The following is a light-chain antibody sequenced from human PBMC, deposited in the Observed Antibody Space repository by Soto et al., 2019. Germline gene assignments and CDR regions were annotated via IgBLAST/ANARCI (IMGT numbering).Light chain of an antibody. CDR2: DAA. Sequence: DIQMTQSPYSLSAAVGDRVTIACRASQNINTYLNWYQQKPGKAPKLLIFDAASLQSGVPSRFSGGGSRTDFTLTITSLQPEDFATHYCQQTSSAPSTFGPGTKVDIK. CDR1: QNINTY. V-gene: IGKV1-39*01. CDR3: QQTSSAPST. J-gene: IGKJ3*01.